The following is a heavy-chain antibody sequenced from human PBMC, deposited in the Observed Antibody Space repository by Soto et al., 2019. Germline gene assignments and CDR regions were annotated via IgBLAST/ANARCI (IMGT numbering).Heavy chain of an antibody. V-gene: IGHV1-2*04. CDR2: INPNSGGT. J-gene: IGHJ6*02. D-gene: IGHD1-26*01. Sequence: ASVKVSCKASGYTFTGYYMHWVRQAPGQGLEWMGWINPNSGGTNYAQKFQGWVTMTRETSISTAYMELSRLRSDDTAVYYCARGELLKNYYYYYGMDVWGQGTTVTVSS. CDR1: GYTFTGYY. CDR3: ARGELLKNYYYYYGMDV.